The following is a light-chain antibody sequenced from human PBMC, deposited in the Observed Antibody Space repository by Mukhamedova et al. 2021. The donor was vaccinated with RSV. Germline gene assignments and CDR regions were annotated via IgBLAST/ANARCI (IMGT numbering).Light chain of an antibody. J-gene: IGLJ1*01. V-gene: IGLV2-14*04. CDR2: DVS. CDR3: SSYTSSSTLYV. CDR1: WGDVGGYNY. Sequence: TWGDVGGYNYVSWYQQHPGKALKLMISDVSNRPSGVPNRSSGSKSGNTASPTISGLQAEDEADYYCSSYTSSSTLYVFGTGTKVTVL.